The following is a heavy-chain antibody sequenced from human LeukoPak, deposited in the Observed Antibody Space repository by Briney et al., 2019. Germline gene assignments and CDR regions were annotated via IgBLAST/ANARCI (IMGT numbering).Heavy chain of an antibody. Sequence: PGGSLRLSCAASGFTVSSNYMSWVRQAPGKGLQWVSVIIGSGSSTYYADSVKGRFTISRDNARNTLYLQMNSLRAGDAAVYYCAKAPVTTCSGAYCYPFDYWSQGTLVTVSS. V-gene: IGHV3-23*01. D-gene: IGHD2-15*01. J-gene: IGHJ4*02. CDR3: AKAPVTTCSGAYCYPFDY. CDR1: GFTVSSNY. CDR2: IIGSGSST.